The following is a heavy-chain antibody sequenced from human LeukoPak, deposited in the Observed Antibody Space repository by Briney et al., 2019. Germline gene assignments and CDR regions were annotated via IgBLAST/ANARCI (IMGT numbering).Heavy chain of an antibody. D-gene: IGHD1-26*01. CDR2: IIPILGIA. V-gene: IGHV1-69*04. Sequence: SSVKVSCKASGGTFSSYAISWVGQAPGRGLEWMGRIIPILGIANYAQKFQGRVTITADESTSTAYMELSSLRSEDTAVYYCARGIVGATQGVDYWGQGTLVTVSS. CDR1: GGTFSSYA. CDR3: ARGIVGATQGVDY. J-gene: IGHJ4*02.